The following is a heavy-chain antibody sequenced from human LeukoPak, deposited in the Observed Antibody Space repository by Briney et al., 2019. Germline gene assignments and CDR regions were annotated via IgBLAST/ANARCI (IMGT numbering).Heavy chain of an antibody. CDR3: ARHLSSSWAGGAFDI. V-gene: IGHV4-39*01. J-gene: IGHJ3*02. Sequence: PSETLSLTCTVSGGSISSSSYYWGWIRQPPGKGLEWIGSIYYSGSTYYNPSLKSRVTISVDTSKNQFSLKLSSVTAADTAVYYCARHLSSSWAGGAFDIWGQGTMVTVSS. CDR1: GGSISSSSYY. CDR2: IYYSGST. D-gene: IGHD6-13*01.